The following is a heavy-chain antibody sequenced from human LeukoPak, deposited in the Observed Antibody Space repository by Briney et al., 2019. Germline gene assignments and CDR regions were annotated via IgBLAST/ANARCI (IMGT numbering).Heavy chain of an antibody. J-gene: IGHJ6*02. CDR1: GGSFSGYY. CDR2: INHSGST. D-gene: IGHD2-2*01. CDR3: ARGHCSSTSCYYYYGMDV. Sequence: SETLSLTCAVCGGSFSGYYWSWIRQPPGKGLEWIGEINHSGSTNYNPPLKSRVTISVDTSKNQFSLKLSSVTAADTAVYYCARGHCSSTSCYYYYGMDVWGQGTTVTVSS. V-gene: IGHV4-34*01.